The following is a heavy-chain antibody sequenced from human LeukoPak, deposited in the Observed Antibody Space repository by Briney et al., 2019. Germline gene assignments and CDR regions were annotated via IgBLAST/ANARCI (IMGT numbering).Heavy chain of an antibody. CDR3: ARTQRESTAVYYYGMDV. Sequence: SETLSLTCTVSGGSISSYYWSWIRQPPGKGLEWIGYIYYSGSTNYNPSLKSRVTISVDTSKNQFSLKLSSVTAADTAVYYCARTQRESTAVYYYGMDVWGQGTTVTVSS. V-gene: IGHV4-59*01. D-gene: IGHD6-6*01. J-gene: IGHJ6*02. CDR2: IYYSGST. CDR1: GGSISSYY.